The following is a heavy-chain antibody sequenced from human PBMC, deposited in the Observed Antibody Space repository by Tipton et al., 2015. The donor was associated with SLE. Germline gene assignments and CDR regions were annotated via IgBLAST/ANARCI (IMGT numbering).Heavy chain of an antibody. CDR1: GGSISSYY. CDR2: IYYSGST. CDR3: ARCAPGDYYYYYYMDV. V-gene: IGHV4-59*08. J-gene: IGHJ6*03. D-gene: IGHD4/OR15-4a*01. Sequence: TLSLTCTVSGGSISSYYWSWIRQPPGKGLEWIGYIYYSGSTNYNPSLKSRVTISVDTSKNQFSLKLSSVTAADTAVYYCARCAPGDYYYYYYMDVWGKGTTVTVSS.